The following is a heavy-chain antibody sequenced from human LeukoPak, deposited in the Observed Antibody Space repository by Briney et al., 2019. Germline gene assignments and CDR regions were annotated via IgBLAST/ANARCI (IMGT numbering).Heavy chain of an antibody. CDR3: ARGSRDTDAFDI. V-gene: IGHV4-34*01. Sequence: SETLSLTCAVYGGSFSGYYWSWIRQPPGKGLGWIGEINHSGSTNYNPSLKSRVTISVDTSKNQFSLKLSSVTAADTAMYYCARGSRDTDAFDIWGQGTMVTVSS. CDR1: GGSFSGYY. J-gene: IGHJ3*02. CDR2: INHSGST. D-gene: IGHD2-21*01.